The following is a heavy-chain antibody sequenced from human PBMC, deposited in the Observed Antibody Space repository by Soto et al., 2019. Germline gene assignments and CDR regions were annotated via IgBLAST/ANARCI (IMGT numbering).Heavy chain of an antibody. CDR1: GGSISSSSYY. V-gene: IGHV4-39*01. CDR2: IYYSGST. D-gene: IGHD2-21*01. J-gene: IGHJ3*02. Sequence: QLQLQESGPGLVKPSETLSLTCTVSGGSISSSSYYWGWIRQPPGKGLEWIGSIYYSGSTYYNPSLKSRVTISVDTSKNQFSLKLSSVTAADTAVYYCASQPRRHHRLAGGAFDIWGQGTMVTVSS. CDR3: ASQPRRHHRLAGGAFDI.